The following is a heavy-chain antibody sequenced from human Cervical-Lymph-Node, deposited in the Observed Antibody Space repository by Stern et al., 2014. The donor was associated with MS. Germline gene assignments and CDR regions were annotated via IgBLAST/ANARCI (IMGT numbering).Heavy chain of an antibody. D-gene: IGHD6-13*01. CDR2: INTDGSSP. CDR3: SGSNWYFFDY. J-gene: IGHJ4*02. Sequence: EVQLVESGGGLVQPGGSLRLSCAASGFTFDSYSMHWVRQVPGKGLVWVSRINTDGSSPRYADSVKGRFTISRDNDKNMLYLEMNSLRAEDTAVYYCSGSNWYFFDYWGQGTLVTVSS. CDR1: GFTFDSYS. V-gene: IGHV3-74*01.